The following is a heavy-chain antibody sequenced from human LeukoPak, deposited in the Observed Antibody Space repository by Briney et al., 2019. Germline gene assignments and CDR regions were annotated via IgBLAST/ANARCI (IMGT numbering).Heavy chain of an antibody. CDR1: GLTFSNAW. D-gene: IGHD1-1*01. V-gene: IGHV3-15*01. CDR3: STGIGTNDW. CDR2: ITTKSDGGTT. J-gene: IGHJ4*02. Sequence: GGSLRLSCAVSGLTFSNAWMTWARQAPGKGLEWVGRITTKSDGGTTDYAAPVRGRFTITRDDSKSTLHLQMDSLKTEDTALYYCSTGIGTNDWWGQGTLVIVSS.